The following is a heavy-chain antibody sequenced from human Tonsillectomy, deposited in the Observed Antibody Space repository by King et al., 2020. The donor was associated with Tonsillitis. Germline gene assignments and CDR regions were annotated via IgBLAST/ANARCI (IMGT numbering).Heavy chain of an antibody. J-gene: IGHJ4*02. V-gene: IGHV3-23*04. CDR3: AIGGNSDFDY. CDR1: GFTFSSSA. Sequence: VQLVESGGGLVQPGGSLRLSCAASGFTFSSSAVSWVRQAPGMGREWVSTISSRGDYIYYADPVKGRFTISRDNSKNTVYVQMNSLGADDTAVYYCAIGGNSDFDYWGQGTLVTVSS. D-gene: IGHD4-23*01. CDR2: ISSRGDYI.